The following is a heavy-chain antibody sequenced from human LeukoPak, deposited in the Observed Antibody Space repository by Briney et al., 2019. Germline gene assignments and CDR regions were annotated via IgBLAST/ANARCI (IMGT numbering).Heavy chain of an antibody. J-gene: IGHJ4*02. V-gene: IGHV4-39*01. CDR2: IYYSGST. D-gene: IGHD2-2*01. CDR3: ARQDIVVVPAAIGFDY. CDR1: GGSISSSSYY. Sequence: SETLSLTCTVSGGSISSSSYYWGWIRQPPGKGLEWIGIIYYSGSTYYNPSLKSRVTISVDTSKNQFSLKLSSVTAADTAVYYCARQDIVVVPAAIGFDYWGQGTLVTVSS.